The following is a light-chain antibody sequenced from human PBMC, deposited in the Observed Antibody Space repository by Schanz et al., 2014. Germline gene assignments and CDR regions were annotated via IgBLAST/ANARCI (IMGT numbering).Light chain of an antibody. CDR3: QQYSNWPPIT. CDR2: GAS. CDR1: QSVSSN. Sequence: EIVMTQSPATLSVSPGERATLSCRASQSVSSNLAWYQQKPGQAPRLLIYGASTRATGIPARFSGSGSGTEFTLTISSLQSEDSAVYYCQQYSNWPPITFGGGTKVEIK. J-gene: IGKJ4*01. V-gene: IGKV3-15*01.